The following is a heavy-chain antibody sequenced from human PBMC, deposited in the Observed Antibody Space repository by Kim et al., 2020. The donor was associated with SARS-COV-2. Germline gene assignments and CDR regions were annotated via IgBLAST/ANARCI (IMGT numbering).Heavy chain of an antibody. Sequence: GGSLRLSCAASGFTFSSYAMHWVRQAPGKGLEWVAVISYDGSNKYYADSVKGRFTISRDNSKNTLYLQMNSLRAEDTAVYYCARDLQQANYDILTGYFHYWGQGTLVTVSS. V-gene: IGHV3-30*04. CDR3: ARDLQQANYDILTGYFHY. J-gene: IGHJ4*02. CDR1: GFTFSSYA. D-gene: IGHD3-9*01. CDR2: ISYDGSNK.